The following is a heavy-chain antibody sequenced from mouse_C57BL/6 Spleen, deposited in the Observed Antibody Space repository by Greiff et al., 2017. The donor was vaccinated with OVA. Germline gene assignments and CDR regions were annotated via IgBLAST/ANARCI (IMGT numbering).Heavy chain of an antibody. Sequence: VQLQQSGAELVRPGSSVKLSCKASGYTFTSYWMDWVKQRPGQGLEWIGNIYPSDSETHYNQKFKDKATLTVDKSSSTAYMQLSSLTSYDSSVYYCAREVFTTGVGSFDYWGQGTTLTVSS. CDR1: GYTFTSYW. CDR3: AREVFTTGVGSFDY. CDR2: IYPSDSET. V-gene: IGHV1-61*01. D-gene: IGHD1-1*01. J-gene: IGHJ2*01.